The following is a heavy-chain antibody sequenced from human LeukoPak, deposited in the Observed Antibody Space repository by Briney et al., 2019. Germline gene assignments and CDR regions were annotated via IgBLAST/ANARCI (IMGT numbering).Heavy chain of an antibody. J-gene: IGHJ4*02. V-gene: IGHV3-7*01. CDR1: GFTFSSYW. CDR3: AKAADKEQLVLH. D-gene: IGHD6-13*01. CDR2: IKQDGSEK. Sequence: GGSLRLSCAASGFTFSSYWMSWVRQAPGKGLEWVANIKQDGSEKYYVDSVKGRFTISRDNSKNTLYLQMNSLRAEDTAVYYCAKAADKEQLVLHWGQGTLVTVSS.